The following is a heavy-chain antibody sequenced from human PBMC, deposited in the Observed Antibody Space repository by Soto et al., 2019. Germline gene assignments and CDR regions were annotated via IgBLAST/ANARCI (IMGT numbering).Heavy chain of an antibody. CDR1: GGTFSSYA. CDR3: ARPNRKYSSSWYGADAFDI. D-gene: IGHD6-13*01. V-gene: IGHV1-69*01. J-gene: IGHJ3*02. Sequence: QVQLVQSGAEVKKPGSSVKVSCKASGGTFSSYAISWVRQAPGQGLEWMGGIIPIFGTANYAQKFQGRVTITADESTSTAYMELSSLRSEDTAVYYCARPNRKYSSSWYGADAFDIWGQVTIVTVSS. CDR2: IIPIFGTA.